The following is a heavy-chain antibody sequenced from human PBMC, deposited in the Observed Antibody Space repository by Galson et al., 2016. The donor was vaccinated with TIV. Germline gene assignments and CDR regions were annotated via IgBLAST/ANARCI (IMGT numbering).Heavy chain of an antibody. CDR3: ASGSNYGDFGGPEFDY. Sequence: FTFSTYGMQWVRQAPGKGLEWLAAIWYDGSHTYYGDSVKGRFTISRDNSKNTLYLQMNSLRAEDTAVYYCASGSNYGDFGGPEFDYWGRGTLVTVSS. CDR1: FTFSTYG. J-gene: IGHJ4*02. CDR2: IWYDGSHT. D-gene: IGHD4-17*01. V-gene: IGHV3-33*01.